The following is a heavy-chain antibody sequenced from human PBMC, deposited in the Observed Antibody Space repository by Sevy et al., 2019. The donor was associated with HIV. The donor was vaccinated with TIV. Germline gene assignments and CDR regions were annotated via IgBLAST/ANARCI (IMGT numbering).Heavy chain of an antibody. D-gene: IGHD6-13*01. CDR1: GGSFSGYY. CDR2: INHSGST. CDR3: AIIAAAGSVGMDV. V-gene: IGHV4-34*01. J-gene: IGHJ6*02. Sequence: SETLSLTCAVYGGSFSGYYWSWIRQPPGKGLEWIGDINHSGSTNYNPSLKSRVTISVDTSKNQFSLKLSSVTAADTAVYYCAIIAAAGSVGMDVWGQGTTVTVSS.